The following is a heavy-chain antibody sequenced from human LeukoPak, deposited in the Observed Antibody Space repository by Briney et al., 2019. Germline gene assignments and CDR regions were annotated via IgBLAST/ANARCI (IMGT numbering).Heavy chain of an antibody. V-gene: IGHV4-59*08. CDR3: ARHALTGDDYFDC. CDR2: IYHSGNT. Sequence: SETLSLTCSVSGGSIRSNYWSWIRQPPGKGLEWIGYIYHSGNTNYNPSLKSRVTISVDTSKNQFSLNLRSVTAADTAVYYCARHALTGDDYFDCWGQGTLVTVSS. CDR1: GGSIRSNY. J-gene: IGHJ4*02. D-gene: IGHD7-27*01.